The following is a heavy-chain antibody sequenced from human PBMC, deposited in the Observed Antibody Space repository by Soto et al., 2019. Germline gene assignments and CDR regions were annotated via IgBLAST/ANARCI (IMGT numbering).Heavy chain of an antibody. V-gene: IGHV3-15*07. J-gene: IGHJ4*02. CDR1: GFTFSNAW. D-gene: IGHD3-22*01. Sequence: GGSLRLSCAASGFTFSNAWMNWVRQAPGKGLEWVGRIKSKTDGGTTDYAAPVKGRFTISRDDSKNTLYLQMNSLKTEDTAVYYCTTATYYYDSSGYYRYFDYWGQGTLVTVSS. CDR2: IKSKTDGGTT. CDR3: TTATYYYDSSGYYRYFDY.